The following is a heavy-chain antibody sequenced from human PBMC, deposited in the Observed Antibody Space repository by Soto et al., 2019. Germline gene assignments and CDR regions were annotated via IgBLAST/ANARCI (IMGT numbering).Heavy chain of an antibody. CDR1: GGTFSSYA. V-gene: IGHV1-69*13. J-gene: IGHJ6*02. Sequence: SVKVSCKASGGTFSSYAISWVRQAPGQGLEWMGGIIPIFGTANYAQKFQGRVTITADESTSTAYMELSSLRSEDTAVYYCAREYSSSSRWARGPYYYYYGMDVWGQGTTVTV. CDR2: IIPIFGTA. CDR3: AREYSSSSRWARGPYYYYYGMDV. D-gene: IGHD6-6*01.